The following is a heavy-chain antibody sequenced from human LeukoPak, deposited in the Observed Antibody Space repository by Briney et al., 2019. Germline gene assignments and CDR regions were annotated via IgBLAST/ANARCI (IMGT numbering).Heavy chain of an antibody. Sequence: PSETLSLTRGVSGGSVTSTNWWTWARQPPGKGLEWIGEVHLDGRTNYNPSLKSRLTMSVDLSENHVSLKLTSVTAADTAVYYCAREGGFYRPLDYSGQGTLVTVSS. V-gene: IGHV4-4*02. CDR2: VHLDGRT. CDR3: AREGGFYRPLDY. J-gene: IGHJ4*02. CDR1: GGSVTSTNW.